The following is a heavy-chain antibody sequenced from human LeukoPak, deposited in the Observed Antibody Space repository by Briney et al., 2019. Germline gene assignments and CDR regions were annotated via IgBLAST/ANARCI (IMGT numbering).Heavy chain of an antibody. CDR1: GYTFTSYG. V-gene: IGHV1-18*01. CDR3: ARGLYYDSSGYYYYYMDV. J-gene: IGHJ6*03. CDR2: ISAYNGNT. D-gene: IGHD3-22*01. Sequence: ASVKVSCKASGYTFTSYGISWVRQAPGQGLEWMGWISAYNGNTNYAQKLQGRVTMTTDTSTSTAYMELGSLRSDDTAVYYCARGLYYDSSGYYYYYMDVWGKGTTVTISS.